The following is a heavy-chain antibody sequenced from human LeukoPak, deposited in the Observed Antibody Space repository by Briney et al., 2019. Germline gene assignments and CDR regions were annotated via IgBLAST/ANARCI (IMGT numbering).Heavy chain of an antibody. D-gene: IGHD1-26*01. CDR3: ARVMWTRGPLDY. Sequence: GGSLRLSCAASGFTFSSYEMNWVRQAPGKGLEWVSYISSSGSTIYYADSVKGRFTISRDNAKNSLYLQMKSLRAEDTALYYCARVMWTRGPLDYWGQGTLVTVSS. CDR2: ISSSGSTI. CDR1: GFTFSSYE. V-gene: IGHV3-48*03. J-gene: IGHJ4*02.